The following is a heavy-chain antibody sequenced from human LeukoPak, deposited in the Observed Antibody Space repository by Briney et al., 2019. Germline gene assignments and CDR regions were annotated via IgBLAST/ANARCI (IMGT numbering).Heavy chain of an antibody. Sequence: PGGSLRLSCAASGFTFSNYAMTWVRQAPGKGLEWVSAISGSGGSTYYADSVQGRFTISRDNSKNTLNLQMNSLRAEDTAVYYCARGFWSGYFLFDYWGQGTLVTVSS. J-gene: IGHJ4*02. CDR1: GFTFSNYA. D-gene: IGHD3-3*01. CDR2: ISGSGGST. CDR3: ARGFWSGYFLFDY. V-gene: IGHV3-23*01.